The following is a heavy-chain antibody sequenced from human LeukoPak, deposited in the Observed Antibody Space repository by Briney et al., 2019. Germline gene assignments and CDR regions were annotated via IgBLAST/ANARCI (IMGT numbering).Heavy chain of an antibody. CDR2: ISAYNGNT. J-gene: IGHJ5*02. V-gene: IGHV1-18*01. CDR1: GYTFTSYG. CDR3: ARDLASSGYYYSDLFDP. D-gene: IGHD3-22*01. Sequence: ASVKVSCKASGYTFTSYGISWVRQAPGQGLEWMGWISAYNGNTNYAQKLQGRVTMTTDTSTSTAYMELRSLRSDDTAVYYCARDLASSGYYYSDLFDPWGQGTVVTASS.